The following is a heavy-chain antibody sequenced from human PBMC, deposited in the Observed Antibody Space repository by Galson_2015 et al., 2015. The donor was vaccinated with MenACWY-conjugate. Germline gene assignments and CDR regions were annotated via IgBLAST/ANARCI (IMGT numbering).Heavy chain of an antibody. CDR3: TRLRCSGNNCLGYYFDY. Sequence: SVKVSCKASGYTFTSYGISWVRQAPGQGLEWMGWISGYSGNTNYSQKLQGRVTMTTDKSTTTAYMELRSLRSDDTAVYFCTRLRCSGNNCLGYYFDYCGQGTLVTVSS. CDR2: ISGYSGNT. CDR1: GYTFTSYG. D-gene: IGHD2-15*01. V-gene: IGHV1-18*01. J-gene: IGHJ4*02.